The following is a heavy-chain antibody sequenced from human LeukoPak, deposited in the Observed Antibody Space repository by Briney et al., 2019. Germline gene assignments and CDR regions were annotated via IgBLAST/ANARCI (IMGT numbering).Heavy chain of an antibody. J-gene: IGHJ4*02. D-gene: IGHD6-13*01. Sequence: GGSLRLSCAASGFTVSSNYMSWVRQAPGKGLEWVSVIYSGGSTYYADSVKGRFTISRDDSKNTLYLQMNSLRAEDTAVYYCAKDSVGAAGTGHFDYWGQGTLVTVSS. CDR3: AKDSVGAAGTGHFDY. CDR1: GFTVSSNY. V-gene: IGHV3-53*05. CDR2: IYSGGST.